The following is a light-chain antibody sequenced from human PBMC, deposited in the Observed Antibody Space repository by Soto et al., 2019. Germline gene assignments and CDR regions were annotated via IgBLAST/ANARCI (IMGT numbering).Light chain of an antibody. CDR3: CSYAGGGTYVV. J-gene: IGLJ2*01. V-gene: IGLV2-23*02. CDR2: EVS. Sequence: QSALTQPASVSGSPGQSITISCTGTSSDVGGYNYVSWYQQHPSKAPKLIIYEVSNRPSGVSNRFSGSKSGNTASLTISGLQADDEADYYCCSYAGGGTYVVIGGGTKLTVL. CDR1: SSDVGGYNY.